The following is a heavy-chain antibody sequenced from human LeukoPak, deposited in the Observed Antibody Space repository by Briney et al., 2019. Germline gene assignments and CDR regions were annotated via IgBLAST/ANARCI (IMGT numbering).Heavy chain of an antibody. CDR3: ARDMGGSSTYFDY. Sequence: GGSLRLSCAASGFTFSSYGMHWVRQAPGKGLEWVAVIWYDGSNKYYADSVKGRFTISRDNSKNTLYQQMNSLRAEDTAVYYCARDMGGSSTYFDYWGQGTLVTVSS. V-gene: IGHV3-33*08. CDR2: IWYDGSNK. CDR1: GFTFSSYG. J-gene: IGHJ4*02. D-gene: IGHD1-26*01.